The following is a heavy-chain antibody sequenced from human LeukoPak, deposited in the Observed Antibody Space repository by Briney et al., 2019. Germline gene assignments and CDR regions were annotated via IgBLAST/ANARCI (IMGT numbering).Heavy chain of an antibody. CDR2: FSGSGGRI. CDR1: GFTFTSYA. D-gene: IGHD2-15*01. Sequence: GGSLRLSCVASGFTFTSYAMNWVRQAPGKGLEWVSGFSGSGGRIYYADSVKGRFTISRDNSKNMVYLQMNSLRDEDTAVCFCAKDGCSGGSCFSHFDYWGQGTLVTVSS. CDR3: AKDGCSGGSCFSHFDY. J-gene: IGHJ4*02. V-gene: IGHV3-23*01.